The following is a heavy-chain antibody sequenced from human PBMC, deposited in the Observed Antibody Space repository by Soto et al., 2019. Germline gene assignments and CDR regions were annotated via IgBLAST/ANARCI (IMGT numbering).Heavy chain of an antibody. Sequence: QVPVVQSGPELKKPGAAVKVSCKAQGYIFTQYEIGWVRQAHGHGLDWLGLIKGDNGDRRVAHKFQAIVAMNPDTASATAYMELESLRSGDTAVYYRASLQLGGDRMLNWFDPWGQVNLVTVSS. CDR1: GYIFTQYE. CDR2: IKGDNGDR. CDR3: ASLQLGGDRMLNWFDP. J-gene: IGHJ5*02. V-gene: IGHV1-18*01. D-gene: IGHD2-21*02.